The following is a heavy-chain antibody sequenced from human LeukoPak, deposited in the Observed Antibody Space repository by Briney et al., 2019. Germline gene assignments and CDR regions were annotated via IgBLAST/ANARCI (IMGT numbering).Heavy chain of an antibody. D-gene: IGHD2-15*01. CDR1: GGSVTNADYM. Sequence: PSETLSLTCTVSGGSVTNADYMWGWVRQAPGKALEWIGSLHHTGTVFYNPALKSRVAVSVDTFNNFFSLNLTSVTDTDTAIYYCARVVVAGAFSTWFDPWGQGTLVTVSS. CDR2: LHHTGTV. J-gene: IGHJ5*02. V-gene: IGHV4-39*02. CDR3: ARVVVAGAFSTWFDP.